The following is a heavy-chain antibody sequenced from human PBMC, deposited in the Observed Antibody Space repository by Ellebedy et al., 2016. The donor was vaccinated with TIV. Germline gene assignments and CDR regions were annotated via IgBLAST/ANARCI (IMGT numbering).Heavy chain of an antibody. CDR1: GFTFSSYG. V-gene: IGHV3-33*01. CDR3: ARDAGYSGYDCFDY. J-gene: IGHJ4*02. CDR2: IWYDGSNK. Sequence: GESLKISXAASGFTFSSYGMHWVRQAPGKGLEWVAVIWYDGSNKYYADSVKGRFTISRDNSKNTLYLQMNSLRAEDTAVYYCARDAGYSGYDCFDYWGQGTLVTVSS. D-gene: IGHD5-12*01.